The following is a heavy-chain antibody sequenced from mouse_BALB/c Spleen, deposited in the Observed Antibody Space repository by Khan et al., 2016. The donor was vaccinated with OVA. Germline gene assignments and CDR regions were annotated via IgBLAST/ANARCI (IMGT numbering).Heavy chain of an antibody. D-gene: IGHD3-3*01. V-gene: IGHV2-6-4*01. Sequence: VELVESGPGLVAPSQSLSITCTVSGFSLSRYSIHWVRQPPGKGLEWLGIIWIGGSTDYNSALKSRLSISKDNSKSQVFLKMNSLQTDDTAIYYCARNRDGGSYWYFDVWGAGTTVTVSS. CDR1: GFSLSRYS. CDR2: IWIGGST. CDR3: ARNRDGGSYWYFDV. J-gene: IGHJ1*01.